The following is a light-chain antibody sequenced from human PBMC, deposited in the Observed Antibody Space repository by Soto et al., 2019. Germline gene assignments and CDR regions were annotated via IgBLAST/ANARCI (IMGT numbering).Light chain of an antibody. CDR2: GAS. CDR1: QDIAIY. V-gene: IGKV1-39*01. CDR3: QQTYTTPEIT. J-gene: IGKJ5*01. Sequence: IQLTQSPSSLSASVGDRVTITCRASQDIAIYLAWYQQKPGKAPNLLMYGASYLKSGVPTRFSGSGSGTDFTLTISSLQPEDFAIYYCQQTYTTPEITFGQGTRLEIK.